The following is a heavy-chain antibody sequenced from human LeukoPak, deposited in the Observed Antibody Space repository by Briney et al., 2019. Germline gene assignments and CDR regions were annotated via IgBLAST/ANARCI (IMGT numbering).Heavy chain of an antibody. V-gene: IGHV3-33*06. CDR3: AKAHGNTAMVFDY. J-gene: IGHJ4*02. Sequence: GGSLRLSCAASGFTFSSYGMHWVRQAPGKGLEWVAVIWYDGSNKYYADSVKGRFTISRDNSKNTLYLQMNSLRAEDTAVYYFAKAHGNTAMVFDYWGQGTRVTVPS. CDR2: IWYDGSNK. CDR1: GFTFSSYG. D-gene: IGHD5-18*01.